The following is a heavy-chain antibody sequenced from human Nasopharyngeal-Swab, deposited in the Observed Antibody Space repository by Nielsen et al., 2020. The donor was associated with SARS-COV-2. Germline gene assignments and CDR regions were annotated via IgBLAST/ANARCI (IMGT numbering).Heavy chain of an antibody. CDR3: ARGGGRTGYYFDS. D-gene: IGHD1-14*01. CDR1: GYSFTDYW. Sequence: GGSLRLSCKASGYSFTDYWIGWVRQMPGQGLEWMGIFYPGDPDTKYSPSFQGQVTISADRSLTTAYLQWTSLKTSDTAIYYCARGGGRTGYYFDSWGQGTPVTVFS. V-gene: IGHV5-51*01. CDR2: FYPGDPDT. J-gene: IGHJ4*02.